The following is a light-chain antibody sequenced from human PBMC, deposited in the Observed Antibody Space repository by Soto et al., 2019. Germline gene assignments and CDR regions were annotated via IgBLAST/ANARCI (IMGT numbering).Light chain of an antibody. CDR1: QSVSNY. CDR2: DTF. CDR3: QRRANVVS. V-gene: IGKV3-11*01. J-gene: IGKJ4*01. Sequence: EIVLTQSPATLSLSPGDRATLSCRASQSVSNYLAWYQQKPGQVPKLLIYDTFHRAPAIPVRFSGSGFGTDFTLTISSLESDDFAVYYCQRRANVVSFGGGAKMEIK.